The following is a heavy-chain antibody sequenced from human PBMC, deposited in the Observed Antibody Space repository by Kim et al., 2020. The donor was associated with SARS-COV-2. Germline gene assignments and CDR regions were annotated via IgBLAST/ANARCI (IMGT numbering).Heavy chain of an antibody. CDR3: AKDKSLFMITFEEESGGMDV. CDR2: ISCKGSKK. Sequence: GGSLRLSCAASGFTFNNFGMHWVRQAPGKGLEWVALISCKGSKKYYADSLKGRFTISRDSSKNTLYLQMDSLRPEDTAVYFCAKDKSLFMITFEEESGGMDVWRKGTTVTVPT. CDR1: GFTFNNFG. V-gene: IGHV3-30*18. D-gene: IGHD3-16*01. J-gene: IGHJ6*04.